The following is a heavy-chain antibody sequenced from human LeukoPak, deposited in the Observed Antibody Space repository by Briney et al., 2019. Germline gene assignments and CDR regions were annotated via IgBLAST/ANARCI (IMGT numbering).Heavy chain of an antibody. CDR1: GGSFSGYY. D-gene: IGHD2-2*01. CDR2: INHRGSS. J-gene: IGHJ5*02. Sequence: PSETLSLTCAAHGGSFSGYYWTWIRQSPGKGLEWIGEINHRGSSNYNPSLKSRVSIPVDTSNNQFSLKLTSVTAADTAAYYCARGDAGYCSSSSCYGFRWFDPWGQGTLVAVSS. V-gene: IGHV4-34*01. CDR3: ARGDAGYCSSSSCYGFRWFDP.